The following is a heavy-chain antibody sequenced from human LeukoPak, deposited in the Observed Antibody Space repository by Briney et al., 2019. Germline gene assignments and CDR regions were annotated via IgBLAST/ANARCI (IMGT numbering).Heavy chain of an antibody. V-gene: IGHV4-61*02. Sequence: SQTLSLTCSVSGGSISSASYYWSWIRQLAGKGLEWIGRIYISGSINYSSSLKSRVTISVDTSKNQFSLRLSSVTAADTAVYYCAREREGPYGYLDYWGQGTLVTVSS. J-gene: IGHJ4*02. D-gene: IGHD4-17*01. CDR1: GGSISSASYY. CDR3: AREREGPYGYLDY. CDR2: IYISGSI.